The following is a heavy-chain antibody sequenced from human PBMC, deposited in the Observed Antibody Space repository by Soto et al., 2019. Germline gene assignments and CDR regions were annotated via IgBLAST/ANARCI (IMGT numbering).Heavy chain of an antibody. CDR1: GFTFSSYA. D-gene: IGHD6-19*01. CDR2: ISGSGGST. V-gene: IGHV3-23*01. Sequence: GGSLRLSCAASGFTFSSYAMSWVRQAPGKGLEWVSAISGSGGSTYYADSVKGRFTISRDNSKNTLYLQMNSLRAEDTAVYYCAKDSDSSGWYMVAFDIWGQGTMVTVSS. J-gene: IGHJ3*02. CDR3: AKDSDSSGWYMVAFDI.